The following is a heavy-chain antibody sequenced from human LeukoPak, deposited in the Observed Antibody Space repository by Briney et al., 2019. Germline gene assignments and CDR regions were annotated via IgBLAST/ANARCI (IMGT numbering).Heavy chain of an antibody. CDR3: AREIGHDYGDAFDI. J-gene: IGHJ3*02. CDR1: GFTFSSYW. CDR2: IKQDGSEK. V-gene: IGHV3-7*01. D-gene: IGHD4-17*01. Sequence: GGSLRLSCAASGFTFSSYWMSWVRQAPGKGPEWVANIKQDGSEKYYVDSVKGRFTISRDNAKNSLYLQMNSLRAEDTAVYYCAREIGHDYGDAFDIWGQGTMVTVSS.